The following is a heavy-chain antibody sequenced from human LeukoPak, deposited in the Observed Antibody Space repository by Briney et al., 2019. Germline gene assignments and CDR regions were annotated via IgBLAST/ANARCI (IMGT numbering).Heavy chain of an antibody. CDR1: GGSISSYY. CDR3: ATILYGANGFDY. CDR2: FHYSGIT. Sequence: SETLSLXCVVSGGSISSYYWSWIRQPPGKVLEYIGYFHYSGITNYDPSLKSRVTISVDTSKNHISLKLKSVTAADTAVYYCATILYGANGFDYWGRGTLVTVSS. V-gene: IGHV4-59*01. D-gene: IGHD4/OR15-4a*01. J-gene: IGHJ4*02.